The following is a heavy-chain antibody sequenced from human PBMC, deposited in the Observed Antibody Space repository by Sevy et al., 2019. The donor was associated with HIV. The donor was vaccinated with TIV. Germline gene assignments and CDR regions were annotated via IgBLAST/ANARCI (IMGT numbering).Heavy chain of an antibody. J-gene: IGHJ4*02. CDR3: ARESHRDWYLDY. CDR2: IFSDGINK. D-gene: IGHD3-9*01. Sequence: GGYLRLSCATSGFTFSNYAIHWVRQAPGKGLEWVASIFSDGINKYYADSVKGRFTISRDNTGNTAYLQMNSLIVEDTAVYYCARESHRDWYLDYWGQGTLVTVSS. CDR1: GFTFSNYA. V-gene: IGHV3-33*01.